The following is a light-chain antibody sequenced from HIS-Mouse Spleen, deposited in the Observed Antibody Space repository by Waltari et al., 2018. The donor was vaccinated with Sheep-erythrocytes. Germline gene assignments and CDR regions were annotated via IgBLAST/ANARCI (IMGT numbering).Light chain of an antibody. V-gene: IGKV1-9*01. CDR1: QGISSY. J-gene: IGKJ2*01. Sequence: DIQLTQSPSFLSSSVGDRVTITCRASQGISSYLAWYQQKPGKAPKLLIYAASTFQSGVPSMFGGSGSGTEFNLTISSLQPEDFATYYCQQLNSYPHPFGQGTKLEIK. CDR2: AAS. CDR3: QQLNSYPHP.